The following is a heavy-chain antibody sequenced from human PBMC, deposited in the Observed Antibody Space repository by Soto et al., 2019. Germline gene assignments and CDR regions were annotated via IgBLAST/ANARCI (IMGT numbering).Heavy chain of an antibody. CDR3: AKATPRRLFVVGPAAIGPWFDY. J-gene: IGHJ4*02. Sequence: PGGSLRLSCAASGFTFSSYAMSWVRQAPGKGLEWGSAISGSGGSTYYADYVKGRFTIYRDNAKKTLYLQMKGMRAEATAVYYCAKATPRRLFVVGPAAIGPWFDYWGQGTLVTVSS. CDR1: GFTFSSYA. D-gene: IGHD2-2*02. CDR2: ISGSGGST. V-gene: IGHV3-23*01.